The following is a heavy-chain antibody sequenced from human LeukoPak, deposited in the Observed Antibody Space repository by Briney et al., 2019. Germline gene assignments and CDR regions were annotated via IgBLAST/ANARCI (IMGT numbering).Heavy chain of an antibody. CDR3: ARGTYYYDSSPRSGAFDI. CDR2: IWYDGSNK. J-gene: IGHJ3*02. CDR1: GFTFSSYG. Sequence: HPGGSLRLSCAASGFTFSSYGMHWVRQAPGKGLEWVAFIWYDGSNKYYADSVKGRFTISRDNSKNTLYLQMNSLRAEDTAVYYCARGTYYYDSSPRSGAFDIWGQGTMVTVSS. D-gene: IGHD3-22*01. V-gene: IGHV3-33*01.